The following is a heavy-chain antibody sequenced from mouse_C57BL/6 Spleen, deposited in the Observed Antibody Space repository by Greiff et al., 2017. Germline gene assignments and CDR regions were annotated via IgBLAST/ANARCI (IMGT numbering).Heavy chain of an antibody. D-gene: IGHD2-1*01. V-gene: IGHV1-22*01. J-gene: IGHJ2*01. Sequence: EVQLQQSGPELVKPGASVKISCKASGYSFTDYNMNWVKQSNGKSLEWIGYINPNNGGTSYNQKFKGKATLTVNKSSSTAYMELRSLTSEDSAVYYCANFYYGNGAFDYWGQGTTLTVSS. CDR1: GYSFTDYN. CDR2: INPNNGGT. CDR3: ANFYYGNGAFDY.